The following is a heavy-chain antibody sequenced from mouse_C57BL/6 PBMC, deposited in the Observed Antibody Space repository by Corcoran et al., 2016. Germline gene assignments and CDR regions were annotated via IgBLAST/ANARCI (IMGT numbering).Heavy chain of an antibody. CDR3: ARKDDGYYPFAY. V-gene: IGHV9-3*01. J-gene: IGHJ3*01. Sequence: QIQLVQSGPELKKPGETVKISCKASGYTFTTYGMSWVKQAPGKGLKWMGWINTYSGVPTYADDFKGRFAFSLETSASTAYLQINYLKNEDTATYFCARKDDGYYPFAYWGQGTLVTVSA. CDR2: INTYSGVP. CDR1: GYTFTTYG. D-gene: IGHD2-3*01.